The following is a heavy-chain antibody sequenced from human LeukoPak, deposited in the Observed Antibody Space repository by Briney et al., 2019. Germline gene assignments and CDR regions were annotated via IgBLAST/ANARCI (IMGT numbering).Heavy chain of an antibody. CDR1: GYTFTSYY. CDR2: IDPKSGGT. V-gene: IGHV1-2*02. CDR3: ARDIYSPYIVATIPFDY. Sequence: ASVKVSCKPSGYTFTSYYLDWVRQTPGQGREWMGWIDPKSGGTNYAQKFQGRVTMTRDTSISTAYMQLRSLRSDDTAVYYCARDIYSPYIVATIPFDYWGQGTLVTVSS. J-gene: IGHJ4*02. D-gene: IGHD5-12*01.